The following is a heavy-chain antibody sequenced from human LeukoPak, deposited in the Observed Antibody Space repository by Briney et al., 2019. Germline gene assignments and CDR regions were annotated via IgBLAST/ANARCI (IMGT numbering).Heavy chain of an antibody. J-gene: IGHJ4*02. V-gene: IGHV3-9*01. CDR1: GFTFNDYA. Sequence: PGRSLRLSCAASGFTFNDYAMHWVRQAPGKGLEWVSGISWNSGSIAYADSVRGRFTISRDNAENSLYLQLNSLRPEDTALYYCGKDNRGQPRSFDNWGQGTLVTVSS. D-gene: IGHD3-16*01. CDR2: ISWNSGSI. CDR3: GKDNRGQPRSFDN.